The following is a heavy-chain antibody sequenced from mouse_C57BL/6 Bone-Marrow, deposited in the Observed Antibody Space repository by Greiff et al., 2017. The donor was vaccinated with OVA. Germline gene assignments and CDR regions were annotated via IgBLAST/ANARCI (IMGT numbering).Heavy chain of an antibody. V-gene: IGHV1-81*01. CDR1: GYTFTSYG. CDR2: IYPRTGNT. Sequence: VKLLESGAELARPGASVKLSCKASGYTFTSYGISWVKQRTGQGLEWIGEIYPRTGNTSYNEKFKGKATLTADKSSSTAYMELRSLTSEDSAVYFSAREYPDYWGQGTTPTVSS. CDR3: AREYPDY. J-gene: IGHJ2*01. D-gene: IGHD2-10*02.